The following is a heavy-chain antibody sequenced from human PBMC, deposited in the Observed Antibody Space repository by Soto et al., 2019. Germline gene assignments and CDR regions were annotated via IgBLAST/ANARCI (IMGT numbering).Heavy chain of an antibody. D-gene: IGHD6-13*01. Sequence: PGGSLRLSCAAYGFTFSSSGMHWVRQAPGKGLEWVAVIWYDGSNKYYADSVKGRFTISRDNSKNTLYLQTNSLRAEDTAVYYCARDFSADSCSWYRLPYYSGYCGKGTL. CDR3: ARDFSADSCSWYRLPYYSGY. CDR1: GFTFSSSG. CDR2: IWYDGSNK. V-gene: IGHV3-33*01. J-gene: IGHJ4*03.